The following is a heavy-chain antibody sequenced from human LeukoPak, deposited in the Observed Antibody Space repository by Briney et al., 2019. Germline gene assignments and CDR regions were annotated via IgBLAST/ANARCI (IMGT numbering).Heavy chain of an antibody. J-gene: IGHJ6*02. CDR3: ASRDKGYYYGMDV. D-gene: IGHD5-24*01. CDR1: GFTVNSNY. Sequence: PGGSLRLSCAASGFTVNSNYMSWVRQAPGKGLEWVSLIYSGGSTYYADSVKGRFTISRDNSKNTLYLQMNSLRAEDTAVYYCASRDKGYYYGMDVWGQGTTVTVSS. CDR2: IYSGGST. V-gene: IGHV3-66*01.